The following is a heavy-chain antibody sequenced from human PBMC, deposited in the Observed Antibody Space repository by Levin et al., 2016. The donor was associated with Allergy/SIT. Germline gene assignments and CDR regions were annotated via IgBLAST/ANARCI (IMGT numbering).Heavy chain of an antibody. CDR3: AKRYHFGSGIYGPGGYWFDP. CDR1: GFMFSSYG. D-gene: IGHD3-10*01. Sequence: GESLKISCAASGFMFSSYGMTWVRQVRQAPGKGLEWVSAITGSGGSTYYTDSVKGRFTISRDNSNNMLYLQMKSLRAEDTAVYYCAKRYHFGSGIYGPGGYWFDPWGQGTLVTVS. V-gene: IGHV3-23*01. CDR2: ITGSGGST. J-gene: IGHJ5*02.